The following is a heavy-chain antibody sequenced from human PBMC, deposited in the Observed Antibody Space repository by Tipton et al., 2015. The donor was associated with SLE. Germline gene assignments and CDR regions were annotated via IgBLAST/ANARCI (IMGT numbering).Heavy chain of an antibody. V-gene: IGHV4-59*12. CDR1: YDSISSYF. Sequence: TLSLTCTVSYDSISSYFWSWVRQPPGQGLEWIGYVYYSGTTDYNPSLKSRVIISLHTSQNQFSLKLTSVTAADTAVYFCARETEDTGWIHSRDYIYYYYYVDVWGQGTTVTVSS. CDR3: ARETEDTGWIHSRDYIYYYYYVDV. CDR2: VYYSGTT. J-gene: IGHJ6*03. D-gene: IGHD6-19*01.